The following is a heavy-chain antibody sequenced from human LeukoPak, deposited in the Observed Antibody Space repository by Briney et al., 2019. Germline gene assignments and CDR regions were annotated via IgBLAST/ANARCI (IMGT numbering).Heavy chain of an antibody. J-gene: IGHJ4*02. CDR3: ARSYYDGSGSYYQGY. D-gene: IGHD3-10*01. Sequence: PGRSLRLSCAASGFTFSSYGMHWVRQAPGKGLEWVAVIWYDGSNKYYADSVKGRFTISRDNSKNTLYLQMNSLRAEDTAVYYCARSYYDGSGSYYQGYWGQGTLVTVSS. V-gene: IGHV3-33*01. CDR2: IWYDGSNK. CDR1: GFTFSSYG.